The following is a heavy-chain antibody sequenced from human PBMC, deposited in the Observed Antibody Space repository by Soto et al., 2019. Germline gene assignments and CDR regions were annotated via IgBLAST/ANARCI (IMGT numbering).Heavy chain of an antibody. CDR3: AKNGYGSDVLWWFDP. V-gene: IGHV3-23*01. CDR1: GFTFSNYA. D-gene: IGHD5-12*01. CDR2: ISSSSDNT. Sequence: EVHLLESGGGLVQPGGSLRLSYAASGFTFSNYAMSWVRQAPGTGLEWVSAISSSSDNTYYADSVKGRFTISRDNAKNTLSLQMDSLRAEDTAVYYCAKNGYGSDVLWWFDPWGQGTLVTVSS. J-gene: IGHJ5*02.